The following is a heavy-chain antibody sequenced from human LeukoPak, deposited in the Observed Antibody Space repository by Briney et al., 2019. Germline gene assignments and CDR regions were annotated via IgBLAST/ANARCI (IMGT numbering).Heavy chain of an antibody. CDR2: I. Sequence: SETLSLTCAVSGGSISSGGYSWSWIRQPPGKGLEWIGYIYNPSLKSRVTISVDTSKNQVSLKLSSVTAADTAVYYCARAVATSYYYYYYMDVWGKGTTVTVSS. V-gene: IGHV4-30-4*07. CDR1: GGSISSGGYS. CDR3: ARAVATSYYYYYYMDV. D-gene: IGHD5-12*01. J-gene: IGHJ6*03.